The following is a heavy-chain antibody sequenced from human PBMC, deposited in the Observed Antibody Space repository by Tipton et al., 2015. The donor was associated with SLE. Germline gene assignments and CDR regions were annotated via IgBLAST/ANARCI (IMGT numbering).Heavy chain of an antibody. CDR1: GGSFSGYY. CDR3: ARLQAARTI. CDR2: INHSGST. J-gene: IGHJ3*02. V-gene: IGHV4-34*01. Sequence: GLVKPSETLSLTCAVYGGSFSGYYWSWIRQPPGKGLEWIGEINHSGSTNYNPSLKSRVTISVDTSKNQFSLKLSSVTAADTAVYYCARLQAARTIWGQGTMVTVSS. D-gene: IGHD6-6*01.